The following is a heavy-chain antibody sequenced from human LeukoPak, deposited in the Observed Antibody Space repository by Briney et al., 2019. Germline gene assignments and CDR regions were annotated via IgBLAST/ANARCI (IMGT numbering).Heavy chain of an antibody. CDR1: GFTFSSSA. V-gene: IGHV3-23*01. J-gene: IGHJ3*02. CDR3: ARHQGGWITGGFDI. D-gene: IGHD2-2*03. CDR2: ISGSGGSA. Sequence: GGSLRLSCAASGFTFSSSAMSWVRQAPGRGLEWVSTISGSGGSAYYADSVKGRFTISRDNSKNTLYLQMNSLRAEDTAVYYCARHQGGWITGGFDIWGQGTLVTVSS.